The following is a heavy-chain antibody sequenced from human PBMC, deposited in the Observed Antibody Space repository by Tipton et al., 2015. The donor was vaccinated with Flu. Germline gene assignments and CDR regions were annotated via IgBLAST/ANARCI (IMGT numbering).Heavy chain of an antibody. CDR2: ISSNGGST. Sequence: SLRLSCAASGFTFSSYAMHWVRQAPGKGLEYVSAISSNGGSTYYANSVKGRFTISRDNSKNTLYLQMGSLRGEDMAVYYCARGVDTAIIGVYYYNGLDVWGQGTTVTVSS. V-gene: IGHV3-64*01. CDR1: GFTFSSYA. J-gene: IGHJ6*02. CDR3: ARGVDTAIIGVYYYNGLDV. D-gene: IGHD5-18*01.